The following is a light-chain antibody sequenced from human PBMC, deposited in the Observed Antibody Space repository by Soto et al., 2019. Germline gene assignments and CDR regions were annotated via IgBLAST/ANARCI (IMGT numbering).Light chain of an antibody. CDR3: QQRGSWPLT. CDR2: DAS. Sequence: VLTQSPATLSLFPGERAILSCGASKSVGTNLAWYQQKPGQAPSLLIYDASTRATGVPGRFSGSGSGTDFTLTITSLEPEDFALYYCQQRGSWPLTFGGGTKVEIK. CDR1: KSVGTN. J-gene: IGKJ4*01. V-gene: IGKV3-11*01.